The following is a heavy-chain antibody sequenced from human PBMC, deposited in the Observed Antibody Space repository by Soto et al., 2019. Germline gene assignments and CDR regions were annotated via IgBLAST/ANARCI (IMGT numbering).Heavy chain of an antibody. V-gene: IGHV3-15*07. D-gene: IGHD3-22*01. CDR2: IKSKTDGGTT. J-gene: IGHJ4*02. Sequence: GGFLRLSCAASGFTFSNAWMNWVRQAPGKGLEWVGRIKSKTDGGTTDYAAPVKGRFTISRDDSKNTLYLQMNSLKTEDTAVYYCTTGPPYYYDSSGYYLFDYWGQGTLVTVSS. CDR1: GFTFSNAW. CDR3: TTGPPYYYDSSGYYLFDY.